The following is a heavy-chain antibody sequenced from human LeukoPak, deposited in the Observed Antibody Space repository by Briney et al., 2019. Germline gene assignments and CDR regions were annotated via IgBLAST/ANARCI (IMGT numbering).Heavy chain of an antibody. CDR2: INHSGST. CDR3: ATLGYSGYDADY. Sequence: SETLSLTCAIYGGSFSGYYWSWIRQPPGKGLEWIGEINHSGSTNYNPSLKSRVTISVDTSKNQFSLKLSSVTAADTAVYYCATLGYSGYDADYWGQGTLVTVSS. J-gene: IGHJ4*02. CDR1: GGSFSGYY. D-gene: IGHD5-12*01. V-gene: IGHV4-34*01.